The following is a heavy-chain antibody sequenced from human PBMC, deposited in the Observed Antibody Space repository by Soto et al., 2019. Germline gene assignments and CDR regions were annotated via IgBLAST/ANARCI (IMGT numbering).Heavy chain of an antibody. V-gene: IGHV4-39*01. CDR1: GGSIGDPIYC. J-gene: IGHJ5*01. CDR3: AGRTSLTSVEIFSGGLSGYNWVDP. Sequence: SGTLSHTWPVFGGSIGDPIYCWGRNRQPPGKGLEGVGGFFYSGSAYYNPSLKSRVTMSVDTSQNQFSLKLSSVTAADTAVYYCAGRTSLTSVEIFSGGLSGYNWVDPWGRGTLVTVSS. D-gene: IGHD3-3*01. CDR2: FFYSGSA.